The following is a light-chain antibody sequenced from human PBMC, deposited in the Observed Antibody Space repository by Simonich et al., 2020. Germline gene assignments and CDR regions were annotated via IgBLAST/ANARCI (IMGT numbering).Light chain of an antibody. CDR2: KVS. V-gene: IGKV2-30*02. CDR1: QSLVHSDGNTY. J-gene: IGKJ1*01. CDR3: MQGTHWPPWT. Sequence: DVVMTQSPLSLPVTLGQPASISCRSSQSLVHSDGNTYLNWFQQRPGQSPRRLIYKVSNRDAGVPDRSRGSGSGTDFTLKISRVEAEDVGVYYCMQGTHWPPWTFGQGTKVEIK.